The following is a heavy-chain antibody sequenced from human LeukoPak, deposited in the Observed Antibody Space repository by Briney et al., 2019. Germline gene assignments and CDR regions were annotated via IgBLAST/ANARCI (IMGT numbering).Heavy chain of an antibody. D-gene: IGHD2-15*01. V-gene: IGHV3-30*18. CDR3: ANGRAHSGGPQPDFHY. Sequence: GGSLRLSCASSGFTFSSYGMHWVRQAPGKGLEWVAVISYDGSNKYYADSVKGRFTISRDNSKNTLYLQMNSLRAEDTAVYYCANGRAHSGGPQPDFHYWRQGTLVTVSS. J-gene: IGHJ4*02. CDR2: ISYDGSNK. CDR1: GFTFSSYG.